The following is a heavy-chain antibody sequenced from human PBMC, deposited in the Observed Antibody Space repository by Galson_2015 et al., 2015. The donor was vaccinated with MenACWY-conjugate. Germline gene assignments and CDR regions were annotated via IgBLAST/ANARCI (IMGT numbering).Heavy chain of an antibody. CDR2: IYSSGST. CDR3: AREYNK. Sequence: LSLTCTVSGGSVRSGSYWTWIRQPPGKGLEWIGLIYSSGSTKYNPSLKSRVTISLDMSKNQVSLKLSSVTAADTAVYYCAREYNKWGQGTLVTVSS. J-gene: IGHJ4*02. CDR1: GGSVRSGSY. D-gene: IGHD1-14*01. V-gene: IGHV4-61*01.